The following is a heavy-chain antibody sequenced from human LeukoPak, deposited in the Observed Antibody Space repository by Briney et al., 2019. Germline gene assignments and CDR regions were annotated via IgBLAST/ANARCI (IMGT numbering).Heavy chain of an antibody. CDR2: IGIAGDT. J-gene: IGHJ3*02. CDR1: GFTFSSYD. D-gene: IGHD5/OR15-5a*01. V-gene: IGHV3-13*01. Sequence: GGSLRLSCAASGFTFSSYDMHWVRQAPGRGLEWVSAIGIAGDTYYPDSVKGRFTISRDNAKNSMYLQMNSLKDGDTAVYYCIRGGIQVSGIDAFDIWGQGTMVTVSS. CDR3: IRGGIQVSGIDAFDI.